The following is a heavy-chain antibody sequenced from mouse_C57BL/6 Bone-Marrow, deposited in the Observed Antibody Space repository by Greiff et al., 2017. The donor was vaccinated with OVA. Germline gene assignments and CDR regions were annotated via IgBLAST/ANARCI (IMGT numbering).Heavy chain of an antibody. Sequence: VQLQQPGAELVKPGASVKMSCKASGYTFTSYWITWVKQRPGQGLEWIGDIYPGSGSTNYNEKFKSKATQTVDTSSSTAYMQLSSLTSEDSAVYYCARRVYSPYAMDYWGQGTSVTVSS. CDR2: IYPGSGST. J-gene: IGHJ4*01. CDR1: GYTFTSYW. D-gene: IGHD2-12*01. V-gene: IGHV1-55*01. CDR3: ARRVYSPYAMDY.